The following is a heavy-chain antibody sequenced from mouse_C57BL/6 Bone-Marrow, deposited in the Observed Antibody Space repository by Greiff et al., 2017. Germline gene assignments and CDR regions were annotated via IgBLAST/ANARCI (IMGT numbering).Heavy chain of an antibody. D-gene: IGHD3-2*02. Sequence: QVQLQQPGAELVKPGASVKLSCKASGYTFTSYWMQWVKQRPGQGLEWIGEIDPSDSYTNYNQKFKGKATLTVDTSSSTAYMQLSSLTSEDSAVYYCAREQLRLRDAMDYWGQGTSVTVSS. V-gene: IGHV1-50*01. CDR3: AREQLRLRDAMDY. CDR2: IDPSDSYT. J-gene: IGHJ4*01. CDR1: GYTFTSYW.